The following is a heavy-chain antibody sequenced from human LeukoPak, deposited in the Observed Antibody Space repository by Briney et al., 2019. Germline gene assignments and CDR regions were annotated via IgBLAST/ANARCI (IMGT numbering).Heavy chain of an antibody. CDR1: GFTFSSYS. D-gene: IGHD2-21*02. CDR2: ISSSSSYI. V-gene: IGHV3-21*01. CDR3: ARDDIVVVTATDTYYYYYYTDV. Sequence: GGSLRLSCAASGFTFSSYSMNWVRQAPGKGLEWVSSISSSSSYIYYADSVKGRFTISRDNAKNSLYLQMNSLRAEDTAVYYCARDDIVVVTATDTYYYYYYTDVWGKGTTVTVSS. J-gene: IGHJ6*03.